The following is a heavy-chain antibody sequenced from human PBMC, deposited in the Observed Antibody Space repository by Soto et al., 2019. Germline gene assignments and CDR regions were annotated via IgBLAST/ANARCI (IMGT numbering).Heavy chain of an antibody. V-gene: IGHV3-48*02. CDR2: ISSSSSTI. CDR3: ARDESGDTAMVPNSWSEYYGMDV. D-gene: IGHD5-18*01. J-gene: IGHJ6*02. Sequence: QAGGSLRLSCAASGFTFSSYSMNWVRQAPGKGLEWVSYISSSSSTIYYADSVKGRFTISRDNAKNSLYLQMNSLRDEDTAVYYCARDESGDTAMVPNSWSEYYGMDVWGQGTTVTVSS. CDR1: GFTFSSYS.